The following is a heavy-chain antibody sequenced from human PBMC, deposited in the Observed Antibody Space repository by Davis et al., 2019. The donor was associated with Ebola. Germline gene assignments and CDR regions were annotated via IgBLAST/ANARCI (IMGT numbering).Heavy chain of an antibody. CDR1: GFTFDDYP. V-gene: IGHV3-9*01. J-gene: IGHJ4*02. CDR3: ARDLGEYGSLAH. Sequence: SLKISCAASGFTFDDYPMYWVRQVAGKGLEWVSGITWNSGGTVYADSVKGRFTISRDNAKNSLFLQMNSLRAEDTALYYCARDLGEYGSLAHWGQGTLVSVSS. D-gene: IGHD4-17*01. CDR2: ITWNSGGT.